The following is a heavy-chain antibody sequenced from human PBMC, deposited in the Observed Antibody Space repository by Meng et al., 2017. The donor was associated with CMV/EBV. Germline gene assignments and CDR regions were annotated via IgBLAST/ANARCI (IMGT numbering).Heavy chain of an antibody. CDR3: ARERIFGVVISRNDAFDI. V-gene: IGHV1-46*01. Sequence: ASVKVSCKASGYSFTSYYFHWVRQAPGQGLEWMGIINPSGGSTSYAQKFQGRVTMTRDTSTSTVYMELSSLRSEDTAVYYCARERIFGVVISRNDAFDIWGQGTMVTVSS. J-gene: IGHJ3*02. CDR1: GYSFTSYY. D-gene: IGHD3-3*01. CDR2: INPSGGST.